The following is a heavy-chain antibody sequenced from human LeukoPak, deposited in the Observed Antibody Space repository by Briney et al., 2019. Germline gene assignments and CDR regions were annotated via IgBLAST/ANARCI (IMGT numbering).Heavy chain of an antibody. CDR1: GFSFSTYY. V-gene: IGHV3-21*01. CDR3: ARENHGSFDY. J-gene: IGHJ4*02. CDR2: ISSSSTYI. Sequence: PGGSLRLSCAASGFSFSTYYVNWVRQAPGKGLEWVSCISSSSTYIYYADSVRGRFAISRDNAKNSLYLQMNSLRAEDTAVYYCARENHGSFDYWGPGTLVTVSS. D-gene: IGHD1-14*01.